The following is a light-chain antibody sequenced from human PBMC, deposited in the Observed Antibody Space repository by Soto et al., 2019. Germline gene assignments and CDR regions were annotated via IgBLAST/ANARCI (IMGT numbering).Light chain of an antibody. CDR3: YLCCCGYPVT. CDR1: QPIHKF. V-gene: IGKV1-39*01. CDR2: AAS. J-gene: IGKJ4*01. Sequence: DIQMTQSPSSLPASIEDRVTMPCRASQPIHKFLNWYQLKPGTAPKLLIYAASSLQSDVPSSFSGSGSGTDFTLSISRLQPEDFATSYCYLCCCGYPVTLGGGTTVHI.